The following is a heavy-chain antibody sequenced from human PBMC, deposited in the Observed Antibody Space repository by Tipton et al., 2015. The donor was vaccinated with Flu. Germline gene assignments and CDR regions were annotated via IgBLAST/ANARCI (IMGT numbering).Heavy chain of an antibody. CDR3: ARLNSGWVDY. V-gene: IGHV4-38-2*02. CDR1: GYSISSGYY. CDR2: IFHGGST. D-gene: IGHD6-19*01. Sequence: TLSLTCTVSGYSISSGYYWGWIRQPPGKGLEWIGSIFHGGSTYHNPSLKSRVTISVDTSKNQFSLKLSSVTAADTAVYYCARLNSGWVDYWGQGTLVTVSS. J-gene: IGHJ4*02.